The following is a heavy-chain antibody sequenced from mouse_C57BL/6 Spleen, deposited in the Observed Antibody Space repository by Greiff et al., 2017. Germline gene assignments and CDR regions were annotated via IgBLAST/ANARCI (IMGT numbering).Heavy chain of an antibody. V-gene: IGHV1-55*01. Sequence: VQVVESGAELVKPGASVKMSCKASGYTFTSYWITWVKQRPGQGLEWIGDIYPGSGSTNYNEKFKSKATLTVDTSSSTAYMQLSSLTSEDSAVYYCARGGYDYDREGDYWGQGTTLTVSS. J-gene: IGHJ2*01. CDR2: IYPGSGST. CDR1: GYTFTSYW. CDR3: ARGGYDYDREGDY. D-gene: IGHD2-4*01.